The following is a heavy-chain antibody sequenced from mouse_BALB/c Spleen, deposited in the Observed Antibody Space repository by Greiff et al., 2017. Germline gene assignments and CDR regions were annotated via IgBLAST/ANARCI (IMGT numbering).Heavy chain of an antibody. CDR1: GFTFSDYG. V-gene: IGHV5-15*02. D-gene: IGHD2-1*01. Sequence: EVMLVESGGGLVQPGGSRKLSCAASGFTFSDYGMAWVRQAPGKGPEWVAFISNLAYSIYYADTVTGRFTISRENAKNTLYLEMSSLRSEDTAMYYCAREEGYGNYYFDYWGQGTTLTVSS. J-gene: IGHJ2*01. CDR3: AREEGYGNYYFDY. CDR2: ISNLAYSI.